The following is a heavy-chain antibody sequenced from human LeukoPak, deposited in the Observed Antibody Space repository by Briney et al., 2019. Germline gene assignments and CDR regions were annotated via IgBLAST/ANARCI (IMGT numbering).Heavy chain of an antibody. CDR3: ARYNAGIPMPLNFGF. CDR2: ISYVGSIK. CDR1: GFTFSSYA. D-gene: IGHD1-14*01. Sequence: PGGSLRLSCAASGFTFSSYAMHWVRQAPGKGLEWVADISYVGSIKYYADSVKGRFTISRDNSKNTLYLQMNSLRAEDTAVYYCARYNAGIPMPLNFGFWGQGTLVTVSS. J-gene: IGHJ4*02. V-gene: IGHV3-30*04.